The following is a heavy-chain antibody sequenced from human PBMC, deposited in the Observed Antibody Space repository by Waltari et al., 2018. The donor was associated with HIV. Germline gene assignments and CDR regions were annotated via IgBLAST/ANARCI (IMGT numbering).Heavy chain of an antibody. CDR1: GYTFTRSD. J-gene: IGHJ4*02. D-gene: IGHD3-10*01. CDR3: ARVYYYDSGSYRPFFEY. Sequence: QVQLVQSGAEVKKPGASVKVSCKASGYTFTRSDINWVRQATGQGLEWMGWMNPNSGNTGYTQKFQGRVTMTRNTSISTAYMELSSLRSEDTAVYYCARVYYYDSGSYRPFFEYWGQGTLVTVSS. V-gene: IGHV1-8*01. CDR2: MNPNSGNT.